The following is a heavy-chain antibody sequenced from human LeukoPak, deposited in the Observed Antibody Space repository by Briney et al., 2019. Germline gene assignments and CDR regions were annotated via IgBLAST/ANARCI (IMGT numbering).Heavy chain of an antibody. D-gene: IGHD5/OR15-5a*01. CDR3: ARDVSSNWFDP. Sequence: SETLSLTCTVSGGSISSYYWSWIRQPPGKGLEWIGYIYYSGSTNYNPSLKSRVTISVDTSKNQFSLKLSSVTAADTAVYYCARDVSSNWFDPWGQGTLVTVSS. CDR1: GGSISSYY. CDR2: IYYSGST. V-gene: IGHV4-59*01. J-gene: IGHJ5*02.